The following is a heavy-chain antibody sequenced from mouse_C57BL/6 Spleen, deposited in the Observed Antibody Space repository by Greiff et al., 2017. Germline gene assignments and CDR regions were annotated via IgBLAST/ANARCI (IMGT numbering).Heavy chain of an antibody. CDR2: IPPNSGST. CDR1: GYTFTSYW. CDR3: APIYYDYDYAMDY. Sequence: QVQLQQPGAELVKPGASVKLSCKASGYTFTSYWMHWVKQRPGQGLEWIGMIPPNSGSTNYNEKFKSKATLTVDKSSSTAYMQLSSLTSEDSAVYYCAPIYYDYDYAMDYWGQGTSVTVSS. V-gene: IGHV1-64*01. J-gene: IGHJ4*01. D-gene: IGHD2-4*01.